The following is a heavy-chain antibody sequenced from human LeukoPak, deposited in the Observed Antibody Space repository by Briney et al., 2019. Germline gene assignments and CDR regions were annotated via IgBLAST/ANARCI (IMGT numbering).Heavy chain of an antibody. CDR2: IYTSGST. J-gene: IGHJ2*01. V-gene: IGHV4-4*07. CDR1: GGSISSYY. Sequence: SETPSLTCTVSGGSISSYYWSWIRQPAGKGLERIGRIYTSGSTNYNPSLKSRVTMSVDTSKNQFSLKLSSVTAADTAVYYCARGRYARKILGYFDLWGRGTLVTVSS. CDR3: ARGRYARKILGYFDL. D-gene: IGHD3-16*01.